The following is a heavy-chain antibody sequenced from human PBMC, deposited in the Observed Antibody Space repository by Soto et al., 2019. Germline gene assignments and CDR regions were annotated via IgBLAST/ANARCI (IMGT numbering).Heavy chain of an antibody. J-gene: IGHJ5*02. Sequence: SVKVSCKASTGTFSNYALSWVRQAPGQGLEWMGGIIPVLATTNYAQKFQGRVSITADESTSTAYMELSSLRSEDTAVYYCACNWGSSLRNWLDPWGQGTLVTVSS. V-gene: IGHV1-69*13. CDR3: ACNWGSSLRNWLDP. CDR2: IIPVLATT. D-gene: IGHD3-16*01. CDR1: TGTFSNYA.